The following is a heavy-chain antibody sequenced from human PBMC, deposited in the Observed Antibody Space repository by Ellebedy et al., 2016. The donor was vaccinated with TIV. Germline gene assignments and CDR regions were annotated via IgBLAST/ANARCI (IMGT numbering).Heavy chain of an antibody. Sequence: GGSLRLSXAASGFTFSSYSMNWVRQAPGKGLEWVSYISSSSSTIYYADSVKGRFTISRDNAKNSLYLQMNSLRAEDTAVYYCARAQPRDTEPFDYWGQGTLVTVSS. D-gene: IGHD5-18*01. V-gene: IGHV3-48*01. CDR2: ISSSSSTI. CDR1: GFTFSSYS. J-gene: IGHJ4*02. CDR3: ARAQPRDTEPFDY.